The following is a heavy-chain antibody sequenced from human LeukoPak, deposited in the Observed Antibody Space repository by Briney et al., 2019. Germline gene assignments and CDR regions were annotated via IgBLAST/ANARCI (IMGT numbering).Heavy chain of an antibody. CDR2: INPSGGST. CDR1: GGTFSSYA. V-gene: IGHV1-46*01. J-gene: IGHJ4*02. Sequence: ASVKVSYKASGGTFSSYAISWVRQAPGQGLEWMGIINPSGGSTSYAQKFQGRVTMTRDTSTSTVYMELSSLRSEDTAVYYCARGGSGSGWSYFDYWGQGTLVTVSS. D-gene: IGHD6-19*01. CDR3: ARGGSGSGWSYFDY.